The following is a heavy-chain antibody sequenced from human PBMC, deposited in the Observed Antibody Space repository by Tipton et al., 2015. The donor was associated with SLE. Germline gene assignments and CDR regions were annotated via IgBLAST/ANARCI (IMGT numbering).Heavy chain of an antibody. V-gene: IGHV4-39*07. CDR3: ARGPYYHMDV. Sequence: TLSLTCTVSNGSISSSPYYWGWIRQSPGKGLEWVGSMYYSGSTYYNPSLKSRVTMSVDTSRNQCSLNLTSVTAADTAVYYCARGPYYHMDVWGKGPTVTVSS. CDR2: MYYSGST. CDR1: NGSISSSPYY. J-gene: IGHJ6*03.